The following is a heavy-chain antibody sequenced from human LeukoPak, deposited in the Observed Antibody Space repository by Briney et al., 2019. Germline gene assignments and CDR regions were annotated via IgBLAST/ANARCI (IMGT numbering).Heavy chain of an antibody. J-gene: IGHJ4*02. V-gene: IGHV3-21*06. Sequence: GGSLRLSCAASGFIFSNYNMNWVRQAPGKGLEGVSSISSSSSYIYHADSVKGRFTISRDNAKNLLYLQMNSLRADDTAVYYCARDTRTFDYWGQGTLVTVSS. CDR1: GFIFSNYN. D-gene: IGHD1-26*01. CDR2: ISSSSSYI. CDR3: ARDTRTFDY.